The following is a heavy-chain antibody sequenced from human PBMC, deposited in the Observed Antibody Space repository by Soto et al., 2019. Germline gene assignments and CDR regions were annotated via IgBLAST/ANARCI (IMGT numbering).Heavy chain of an antibody. CDR2: IYYSGST. V-gene: IGHV4-31*03. CDR3: ARDRHGDEIDY. J-gene: IGHJ4*02. CDR1: GASISSGTYY. Sequence: QVQLQESGPGLVKPSQTLSLTCTVSGASISSGTYYWTWIRQHPGKGLEWIGYIYYSGSTYYNPSLRSRLTMSVYTSNNQFSLKLSSVTAADTAVYFCARDRHGDEIDYWGQGTLVTVSS. D-gene: IGHD4-17*01.